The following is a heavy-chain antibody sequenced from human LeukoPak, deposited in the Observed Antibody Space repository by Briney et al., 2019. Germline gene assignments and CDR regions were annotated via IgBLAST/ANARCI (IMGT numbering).Heavy chain of an antibody. Sequence: SETLSLTCTVSGYSISSGFYWGWIRQPPGKVLECIGSIYHSGSTYYNPSLKSRVTISVDTSKNQFSLNLSSVTAADTAMYYCARAVGTSRNFFDYWGQGTLVTVSS. D-gene: IGHD4-23*01. V-gene: IGHV4-38-2*02. CDR1: GYSISSGFY. CDR3: ARAVGTSRNFFDY. J-gene: IGHJ4*02. CDR2: IYHSGST.